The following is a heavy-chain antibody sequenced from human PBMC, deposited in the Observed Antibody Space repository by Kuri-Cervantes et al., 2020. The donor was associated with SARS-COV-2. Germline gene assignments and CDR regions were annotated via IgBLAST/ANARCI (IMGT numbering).Heavy chain of an antibody. V-gene: IGHV3-30-3*01. J-gene: IGHJ3*02. CDR2: ISYDGSNK. D-gene: IGHD4-11*01. Sequence: GGSLRLSCAASGFTFSSYAMSWVRQAPGKGLEWVAVISYDGSNKYYADSVKGRFTISRDNSKNTLYLQMNSPRAEVTAVYYCARETTLKVGVAFDIWGQGTMVTVSS. CDR3: ARETTLKVGVAFDI. CDR1: GFTFSSYA.